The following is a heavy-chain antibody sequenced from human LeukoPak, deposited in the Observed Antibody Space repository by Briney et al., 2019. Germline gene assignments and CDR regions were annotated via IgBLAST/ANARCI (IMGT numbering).Heavy chain of an antibody. V-gene: IGHV3-74*01. CDR2: IKTDGSWT. D-gene: IGHD1-1*01. Sequence: GGSLRLSFSASGFTLRNYWMHWVRQVPGRGLVWVARIKTDGSWTNYADSVQGRFTISRDNAKNTVYLEMNSLRAEDTAIYYCVRDNDAWAFDIWGQGTMVTVSS. CDR3: VRDNDAWAFDI. CDR1: GFTLRNYW. J-gene: IGHJ3*02.